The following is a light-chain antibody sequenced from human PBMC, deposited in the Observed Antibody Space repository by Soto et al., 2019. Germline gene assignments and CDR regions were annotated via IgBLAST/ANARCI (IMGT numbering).Light chain of an antibody. CDR1: SSDVGAYNY. CDR3: SSYSSRSTGV. J-gene: IGLJ1*01. CDR2: DVS. V-gene: IGLV2-14*01. Sequence: QSALAQPASVSGSPGQSIAISCAGTSSDVGAYNYVSWYQQHPGKAPKLLIYDVSSRPSGVSNRFSASKSGNTASLTISGLQAEDEADYYCSSYSSRSTGVFGTGTKVTAL.